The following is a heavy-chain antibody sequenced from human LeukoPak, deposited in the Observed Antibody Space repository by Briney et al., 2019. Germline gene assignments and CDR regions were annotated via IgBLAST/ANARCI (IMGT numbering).Heavy chain of an antibody. D-gene: IGHD6-19*01. V-gene: IGHV3-21*01. CDR1: GFTFSGYI. CDR2: ISRSATYL. CDR3: ARHVYSSGWGAFDI. J-gene: IGHJ3*02. Sequence: GGSLRLSGAASGFTFSGYIMNWVRQAPGKGLEWVSSISRSATYLYYADSLQGRFTVSRDDAKSSLYLQMNSLSAEDTAVYYCARHVYSSGWGAFDIWGQGTMVTVSS.